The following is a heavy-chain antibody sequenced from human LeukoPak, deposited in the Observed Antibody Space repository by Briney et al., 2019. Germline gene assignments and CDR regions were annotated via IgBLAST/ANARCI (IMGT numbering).Heavy chain of an antibody. CDR3: ARSILWFGVGAGYYYYMDV. CDR1: WLHQSLL. V-gene: IGHV4-59*12. J-gene: IGHJ6*03. Sequence: SEDPVPHLHCLWWLHQSLLLELDPAAPGKGLEWIGYIYYSGSTNYNPSLKSRVTISVDTSKNQFSLKLSSVTAADTVVYYCARSILWFGVGAGYYYYMDVWGKGTTVTISS. D-gene: IGHD3-10*01. CDR2: IYYSGST.